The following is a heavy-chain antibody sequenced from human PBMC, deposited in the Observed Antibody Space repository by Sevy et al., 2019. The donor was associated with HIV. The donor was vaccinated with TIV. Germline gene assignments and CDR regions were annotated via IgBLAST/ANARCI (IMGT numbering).Heavy chain of an antibody. Sequence: GGSLRLSCAASGFTFSSYAMHWVRQAPGKGLEWVAVISYDGSNKYYADSVKGRFTISRDNSKNTLYLQMNSLRAEDTAVYYWARAPYRQGAFDIWGQGTMVTVSS. CDR3: ARAPYRQGAFDI. CDR1: GFTFSSYA. J-gene: IGHJ3*02. CDR2: ISYDGSNK. V-gene: IGHV3-30-3*01.